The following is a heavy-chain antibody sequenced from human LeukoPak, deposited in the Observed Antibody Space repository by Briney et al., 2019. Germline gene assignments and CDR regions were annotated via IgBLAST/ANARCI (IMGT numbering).Heavy chain of an antibody. V-gene: IGHV3-23*01. J-gene: IGHJ4*02. CDR1: GFTFSSYF. Sequence: GGSLRLSCAASGFTFSSYFMSWVRQAPGKGLEGVSTVDFSGGTTYYADSVKGRFTISRDNSKNTLYLQMNSLRAEDTAVYYCAKGNTKSGYYFDYWGQGTLVTVSS. CDR3: AKGNTKSGYYFDY. D-gene: IGHD1-1*01. CDR2: VDFSGGTT.